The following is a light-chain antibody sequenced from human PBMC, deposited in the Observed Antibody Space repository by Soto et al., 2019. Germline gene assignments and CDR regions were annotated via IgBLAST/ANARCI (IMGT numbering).Light chain of an antibody. CDR3: QQYNSYPWT. V-gene: IGKV1-5*01. J-gene: IGKJ1*01. CDR2: DAS. CDR1: QSISSW. Sequence: DIQMTQSPSTLPASVGDRVTITCRASQSISSWLAWYQQKPGKAPKLLNYDASSLESGVPSRFSGSGSGTEFTLTITSLQPDDFASYYCQQYNSYPWTCGQGSMVDI.